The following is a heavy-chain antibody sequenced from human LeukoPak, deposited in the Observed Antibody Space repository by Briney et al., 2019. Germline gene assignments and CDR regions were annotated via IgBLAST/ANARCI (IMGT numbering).Heavy chain of an antibody. D-gene: IGHD1-26*01. J-gene: IGHJ4*02. CDR2: INPNSGGT. CDR1: GYTLTGYY. CDR3: ATKTGGQSGSYYMDYFDY. Sequence: ASVKVSCKASGYTLTGYYMHWVRQAPGQGLEWMGWINPNSGGTNYAQKFQGRVTMTRDTSISTAYMELSRLRSDDTAVYYCATKTGGQSGSYYMDYFDYWGQGTLVTVSS. V-gene: IGHV1-2*02.